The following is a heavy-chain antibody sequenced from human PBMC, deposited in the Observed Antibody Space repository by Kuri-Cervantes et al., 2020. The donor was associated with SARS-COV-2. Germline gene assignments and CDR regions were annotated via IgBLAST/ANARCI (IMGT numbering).Heavy chain of an antibody. CDR3: ARSSSWYAVDY. D-gene: IGHD6-13*01. Sequence: SETLSLTCTVSGGSISSGDYYWSWIRQPPGKGLEWIGYIYYSGSTNYNPSLKSRVTISVDTSKNQFSLKLSSVTAADTAVYYCARSSSWYAVDYWGQGTLVTVSS. V-gene: IGHV4-61*08. J-gene: IGHJ4*02. CDR2: IYYSGST. CDR1: GGSISSGDYY.